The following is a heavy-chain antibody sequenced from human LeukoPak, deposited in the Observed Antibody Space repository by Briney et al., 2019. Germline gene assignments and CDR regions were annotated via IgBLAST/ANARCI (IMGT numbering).Heavy chain of an antibody. J-gene: IGHJ6*03. V-gene: IGHV1-18*01. Sequence: ASVKVSCKASGYTFTSYGISWVRQAPGQGLEWMGWISAYNGNTNHAQKLQGRVTMTTDTSTSTAYMELRSLRSEDTAMYYCXXXXXXXLDFWSGYATSYYMDVWGKGTTVTVSS. CDR3: XXXXXXXLDFWSGYATSYYMDV. CDR1: GYTFTSYG. D-gene: IGHD3-3*01. CDR2: ISAYNGNT.